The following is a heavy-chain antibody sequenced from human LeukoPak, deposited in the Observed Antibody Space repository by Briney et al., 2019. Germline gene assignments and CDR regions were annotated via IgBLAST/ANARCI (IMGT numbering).Heavy chain of an antibody. D-gene: IGHD1-26*01. J-gene: IGHJ4*02. Sequence: SETLSLTCTVSGYSISSGDYWGWIRQPPGKGLEWIGSIYHSGRTYYNPSLKSRVTISVDTSMNQVSLILTSVTAADTAVYYCARENSGSSDYWGQGTLVTVSS. CDR2: IYHSGRT. CDR1: GYSISSGDY. CDR3: ARENSGSSDY. V-gene: IGHV4-38-2*02.